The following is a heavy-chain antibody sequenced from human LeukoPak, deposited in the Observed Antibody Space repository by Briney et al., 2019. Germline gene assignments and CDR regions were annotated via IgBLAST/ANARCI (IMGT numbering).Heavy chain of an antibody. CDR1: GFTFSSYG. J-gene: IGHJ4*02. D-gene: IGHD3-3*01. CDR2: IKQDGSEK. Sequence: GGSLRLSCAASGFTFSSYGMHWVRQAPGKGLEWVANIKQDGSEKYYVDSVKGRFTISRDNAKNSLYLQMNSLRAEDTAVYYCARGGLRFNYWGQGTLVTVSS. V-gene: IGHV3-7*01. CDR3: ARGGLRFNY.